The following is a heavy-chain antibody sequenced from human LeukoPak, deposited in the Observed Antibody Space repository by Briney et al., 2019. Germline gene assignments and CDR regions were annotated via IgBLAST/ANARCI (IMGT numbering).Heavy chain of an antibody. D-gene: IGHD3-10*01. CDR1: GFTFSSYG. CDR3: AKDILWFGELLSFQYDY. Sequence: SGGSLRLSCAASGFTFSSYGMHWVRQAPGKGLEWVAFIRYDGSNKYYADSVKGRFTISRDNSKNTLYLQMNSLRAEDTAVYYCAKDILWFGELLSFQYDYWGQGTLVTVSS. J-gene: IGHJ4*02. CDR2: IRYDGSNK. V-gene: IGHV3-30*02.